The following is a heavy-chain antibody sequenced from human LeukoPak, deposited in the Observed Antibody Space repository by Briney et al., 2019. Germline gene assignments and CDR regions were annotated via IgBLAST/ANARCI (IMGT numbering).Heavy chain of an antibody. CDR1: GFTFSSYG. V-gene: IGHV3-30*18. Sequence: GGSLRLSCAASGFTFSSYGMHWVRQAPGKGLEWVAVISYDGSNKYYADSVKGRFTISRDNSKNTLYLQMNSLRAEDPAMYYCAKHGDPYSSGWYYYFDCWGQGTLVTVSS. J-gene: IGHJ4*02. CDR3: AKHGDPYSSGWYYYFDC. CDR2: ISYDGSNK. D-gene: IGHD6-19*01.